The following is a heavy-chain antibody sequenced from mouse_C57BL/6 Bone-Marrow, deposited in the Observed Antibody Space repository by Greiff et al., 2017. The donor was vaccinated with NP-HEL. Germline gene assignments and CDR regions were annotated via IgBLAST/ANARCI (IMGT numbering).Heavy chain of an antibody. D-gene: IGHD2-2*01. CDR1: GFTFSSYA. J-gene: IGHJ3*01. Sequence: DVMLVESGGGLVKPGGSLKLSCAASGFTFSSYAMSWVRQTPEKRLEWVATISDGGSYTYYPDHVKGRFTISSDNAKNNLDLQMSHLESEDTAMYYCARVYYGFFAYWGQGTLVTVSA. CDR3: ARVYYGFFAY. CDR2: ISDGGSYT. V-gene: IGHV5-4*03.